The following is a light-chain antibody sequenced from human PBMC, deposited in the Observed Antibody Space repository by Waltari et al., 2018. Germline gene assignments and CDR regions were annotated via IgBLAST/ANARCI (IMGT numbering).Light chain of an antibody. V-gene: IGLV2-8*01. Sequence: QSALTQPPSASGSLGQSVTISCSGTRTDVGGYNYVSQYQQHSGKAPSLIIYEVPKRPAGVPGRFSCSKAGNTASLTVSGLQAEDEADYYCSSFAGSDNLDIFGGGTKLTVL. J-gene: IGLJ2*01. CDR1: RTDVGGYNY. CDR2: EVP. CDR3: SSFAGSDNLDI.